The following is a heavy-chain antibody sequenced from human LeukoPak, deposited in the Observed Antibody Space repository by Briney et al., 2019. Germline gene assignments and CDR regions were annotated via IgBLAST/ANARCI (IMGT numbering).Heavy chain of an antibody. Sequence: QPGGSLRLSCAASGFTFSDYAMHWVRQAPGKGLEWVAVLSYGGTNKYYADSVKGRFTISRDNSKNTMFLQMNSLRAEDTAVYHCARDSSGYANDAFDFCGQGTRVTVSS. J-gene: IGHJ3*01. CDR1: GFTFSDYA. D-gene: IGHD3-22*01. CDR2: LSYGGTNK. V-gene: IGHV3-30-3*01. CDR3: ARDSSGYANDAFDF.